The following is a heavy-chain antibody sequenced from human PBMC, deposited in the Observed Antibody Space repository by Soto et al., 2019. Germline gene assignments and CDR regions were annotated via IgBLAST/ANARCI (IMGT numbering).Heavy chain of an antibody. V-gene: IGHV2-70*01. CDR1: GFSLSTSGMC. CDR2: IDWDDDK. Sequence: SGPTLVNPTQTLTLTCTFSGFSLSTSGMCVGWIRQPPGKALEWLALIDWDDDKYYSTSLKTRLTISKDTSKNQVVLTMTNMDPVDTATYYCARTDPGIAAAGTYFDYWGQGTLVTVSS. D-gene: IGHD6-13*01. CDR3: ARTDPGIAAAGTYFDY. J-gene: IGHJ4*02.